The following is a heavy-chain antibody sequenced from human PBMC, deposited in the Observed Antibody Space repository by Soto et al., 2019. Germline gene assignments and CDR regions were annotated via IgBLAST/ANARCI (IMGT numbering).Heavy chain of an antibody. D-gene: IGHD3-3*01. V-gene: IGHV1-2*02. CDR2: INPNSGGT. J-gene: IGHJ6*02. Sequence: ASVKVSCKASGCTFTGYYMHGVRQAPGQGLEWMGWINPNSGGTNYAQKFQGRVTMTRDTSISTAYMELSRLRSDDTAVYYCARTSIWSGYPYYYGMDVWGQGTTVTVSS. CDR1: GCTFTGYY. CDR3: ARTSIWSGYPYYYGMDV.